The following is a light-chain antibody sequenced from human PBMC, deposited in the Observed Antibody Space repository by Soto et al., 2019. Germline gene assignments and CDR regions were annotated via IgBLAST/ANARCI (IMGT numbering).Light chain of an antibody. CDR2: GAS. V-gene: IGKV3-15*01. CDR1: QSVDIN. CDR3: QHYKNRPLT. Sequence: EIVLTQSPATLSVSPGERVTLSCRASQSVDINLAWYQQKPGQAPRLLIYGASTRATDMPGTFSGRGSGTEFTLTISSLRPEDFAVYYCQHYKNRPLTFGGGTKVEIK. J-gene: IGKJ4*01.